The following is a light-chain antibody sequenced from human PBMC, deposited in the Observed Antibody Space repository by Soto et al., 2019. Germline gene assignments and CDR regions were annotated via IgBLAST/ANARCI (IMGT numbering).Light chain of an antibody. J-gene: IGKJ2*01. CDR1: QSVSSY. V-gene: IGKV3-11*01. CDR3: QQRSNWPPT. Sequence: EIVLTQSPATLSLSPGERATLSCRASQSVSSYLAWYQQKPGQAPRLLINDASTRATGIPARFSGSGSGTDFTLTISRLEPEDFAVYYCQQRSNWPPTFGQGTKLEIK. CDR2: DAS.